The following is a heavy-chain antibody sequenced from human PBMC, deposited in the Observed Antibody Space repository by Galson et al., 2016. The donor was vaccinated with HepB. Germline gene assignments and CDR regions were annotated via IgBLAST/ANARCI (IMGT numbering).Heavy chain of an antibody. V-gene: IGHV3-23*01. CDR3: ASQLWNTDY. CDR1: GFTFRNYG. CDR2: IQNSGENT. Sequence: LRLSCAVSGFTFRNYGMAWVRQAPGEGLEWVSSIQNSGENTHYADSVKGRFTISRDNSRNTLYLQMNSLRVEDTAVYYCASQLWNTDYWGQGTRVIVSS. J-gene: IGHJ4*02. D-gene: IGHD1/OR15-1a*01.